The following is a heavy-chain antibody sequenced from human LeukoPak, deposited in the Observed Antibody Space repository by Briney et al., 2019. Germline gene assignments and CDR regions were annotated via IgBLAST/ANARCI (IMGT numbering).Heavy chain of an antibody. V-gene: IGHV4-38-2*02. CDR3: ARINHPFYYDYVWGSYRLFPTDV. CDR1: GYSISSGYY. CDR2: IYRSGST. D-gene: IGHD3-16*02. J-gene: IGHJ6*04. Sequence: SETLSLTCTVSGYSISSGYYWGWIRQPPGKGLEWIGSIYRSGSTYYNPSLKSRVTISVDTSKNQFSLKLSSVTAADTAVYYCARINHPFYYDYVWGSYRLFPTDVWGKGTTVTVSS.